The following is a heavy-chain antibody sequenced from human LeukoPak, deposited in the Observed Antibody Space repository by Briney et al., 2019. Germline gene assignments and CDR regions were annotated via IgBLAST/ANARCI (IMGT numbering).Heavy chain of an antibody. Sequence: PGGSLRLSCAASGFTFSSYSMNWVRQAPGKRLEWVSSISSSSSYIYYADSVKGRFTISRDNAKNSLYLQMNSLRAEGTAVYYCARARSGSYSAFDIWGQGTMVTVSS. CDR1: GFTFSSYS. V-gene: IGHV3-21*01. CDR3: ARARSGSYSAFDI. J-gene: IGHJ3*02. CDR2: ISSSSSYI. D-gene: IGHD1-26*01.